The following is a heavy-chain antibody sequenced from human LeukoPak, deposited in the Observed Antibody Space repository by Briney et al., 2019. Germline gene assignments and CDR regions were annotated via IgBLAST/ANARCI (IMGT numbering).Heavy chain of an antibody. CDR2: IYPGDSDT. D-gene: IGHD3-16*01. Sequence: GESLKLSCTGSGYTFTSYWIGWVRQMPGKGREWMVIIYPGDSDTIYSPSFQGPVTISADKSISTDYLQWSSLKASDTAMYYCAGRPWGAPFDYWGQGTLVTVSS. CDR3: AGRPWGAPFDY. V-gene: IGHV5-51*03. CDR1: GYTFTSYW. J-gene: IGHJ4*02.